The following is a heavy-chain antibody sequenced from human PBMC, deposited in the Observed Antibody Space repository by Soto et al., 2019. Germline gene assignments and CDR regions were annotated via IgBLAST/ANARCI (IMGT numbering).Heavy chain of an antibody. D-gene: IGHD1-7*01. Sequence: SETLSLTCAVSGYSISSGYYWGWIRQPPGKGLEWIGSIYHSGSTYYNPSLKSRVTISVDTSKNQFSLKLSSVTAADTAVYYCAREGLELHWFDPWGQGTLVTVSS. J-gene: IGHJ5*02. CDR1: GYSISSGYY. CDR3: AREGLELHWFDP. V-gene: IGHV4-38-2*02. CDR2: IYHSGST.